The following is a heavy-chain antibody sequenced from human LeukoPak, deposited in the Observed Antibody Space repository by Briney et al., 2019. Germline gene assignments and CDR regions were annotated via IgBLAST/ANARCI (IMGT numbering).Heavy chain of an antibody. V-gene: IGHV3-20*04. CDR2: LNWNGGST. CDR3: TTDPLWFGELGFY. D-gene: IGHD3-10*01. J-gene: IGHJ4*02. CDR1: GFSFDDYV. Sequence: GGSLRLSCAASGFSFDDYVVSWVRQAPGKGLEWVSGLNWNGGSTGYADSVKGRFTISRDNAKNSLYLQMNSLRAEDTALYYCTTDPLWFGELGFYWGQGTLVTVSS.